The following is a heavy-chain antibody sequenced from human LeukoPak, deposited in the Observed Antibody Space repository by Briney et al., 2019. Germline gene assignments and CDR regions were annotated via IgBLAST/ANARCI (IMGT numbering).Heavy chain of an antibody. J-gene: IGHJ4*02. V-gene: IGHV3-11*01. Sequence: GGSLRLSCAASGFTFSDYYMSWIRQAPGKGLEWVSYISGSGSTIHYPDSVKGRFTISRDNAKNSLYLQMNSLKTEDTAVYYCATDGDGSKGHFWGQGTLVTVSS. CDR2: ISGSGSTI. CDR3: ATDGDGSKGHF. CDR1: GFTFSDYY. D-gene: IGHD2-21*02.